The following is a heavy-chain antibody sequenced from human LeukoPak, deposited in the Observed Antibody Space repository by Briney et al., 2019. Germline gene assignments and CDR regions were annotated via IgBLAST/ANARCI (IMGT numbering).Heavy chain of an antibody. CDR2: INHSGST. Sequence: SETLSLTCAVYGGSFSGYYWSWIRQPPGKGLEWIGEINHSGSTNYNPSLKSRVTISVDTSKNQFSLKLSSVTAADTAVYYCARHPFGSGRVVNWGQGTLVTVSS. V-gene: IGHV4-34*01. J-gene: IGHJ4*02. D-gene: IGHD3-10*01. CDR3: ARHPFGSGRVVN. CDR1: GGSFSGYY.